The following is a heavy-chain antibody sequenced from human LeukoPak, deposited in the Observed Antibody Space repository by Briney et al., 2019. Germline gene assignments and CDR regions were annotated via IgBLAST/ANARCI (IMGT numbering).Heavy chain of an antibody. CDR3: AKDGGDSSFF. CDR2: ISWNSGSI. D-gene: IGHD6-13*01. CDR1: GFTFSSYA. Sequence: PGGSLRLSCAASGFTFSSYAMSWVRQAPGKGLEWVSGISWNSGSIGYADSVKGRFTISRDNAKNSLYLQMNSLRAEDTALYYCAKDGGDSSFFWGQGTLVTVSS. J-gene: IGHJ4*02. V-gene: IGHV3-9*01.